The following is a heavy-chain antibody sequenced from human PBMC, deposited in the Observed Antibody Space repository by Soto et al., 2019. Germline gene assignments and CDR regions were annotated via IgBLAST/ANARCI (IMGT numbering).Heavy chain of an antibody. CDR2: INHSGST. CDR3: ARGLTYYDILTGYYNGPSFDY. J-gene: IGHJ4*02. CDR1: GGSFSGYY. V-gene: IGHV4-34*01. Sequence: SETLSLTCAVYGGSFSGYYWSWIRQPPGKGLEWIGEINHSGSTNYNPSLKSRVTISVDTSKNQFSLKLSSVTAADTAVYYCARGLTYYDILTGYYNGPSFDYWGQGTLVTVS. D-gene: IGHD3-9*01.